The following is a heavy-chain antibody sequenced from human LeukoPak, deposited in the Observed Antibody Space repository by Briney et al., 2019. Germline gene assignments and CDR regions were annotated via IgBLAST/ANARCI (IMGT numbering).Heavy chain of an antibody. CDR1: GFTFSSYG. CDR3: AKTAHSSSWTGYYYGMDV. D-gene: IGHD6-13*01. CDR2: ISYDGSNK. J-gene: IGHJ6*02. Sequence: PGGSLRLSCAASGFTFSSYGMHWVRQAPGQGLEWVAVISYDGSNKYYADSVKGRFTISRDNSKNTLYLQMNSLRAEDTAVYYCAKTAHSSSWTGYYYGMDVWGQGTTVTVSS. V-gene: IGHV3-30*18.